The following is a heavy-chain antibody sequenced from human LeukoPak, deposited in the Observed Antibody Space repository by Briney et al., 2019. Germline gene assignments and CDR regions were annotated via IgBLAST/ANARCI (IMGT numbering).Heavy chain of an antibody. Sequence: SETLSLTCTVSGGSISSYYWSWIRQPPGKGLEWIGYIYYSGSTNYNPSLKSRVTISVDTSKNQFSLKLSSVTAADTAVYYCARHRSGSSWYYYYGMDVWGQGTTVTVSS. CDR3: ARHRSGSSWYYYYGMDV. CDR1: GGSISSYY. J-gene: IGHJ6*02. CDR2: IYYSGST. D-gene: IGHD6-13*01. V-gene: IGHV4-59*08.